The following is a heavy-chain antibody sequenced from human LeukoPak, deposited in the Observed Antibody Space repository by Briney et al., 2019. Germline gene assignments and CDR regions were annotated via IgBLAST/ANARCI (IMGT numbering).Heavy chain of an antibody. J-gene: IGHJ4*02. CDR3: ARDPEIVATIEYYFDY. Sequence: GRSLRLSCAASGFTFSSYAMHWVRQAPGKGLEWVAVISYDGSNKYYADSVKGRFTISRDSSKNTLYLQMNSLRAEDTAVYYCARDPEIVATIEYYFDYWGQGTLVTVSS. V-gene: IGHV3-30-3*01. D-gene: IGHD5-12*01. CDR1: GFTFSSYA. CDR2: ISYDGSNK.